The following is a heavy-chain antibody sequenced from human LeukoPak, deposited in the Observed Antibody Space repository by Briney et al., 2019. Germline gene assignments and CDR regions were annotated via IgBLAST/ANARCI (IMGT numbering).Heavy chain of an antibody. CDR1: GFKFRAFT. D-gene: IGHD4-23*01. CDR2: FSRNGVTT. V-gene: IGHV3-43*01. Sequence: GGSLRLSCVGSGFKFRAFTMHWVRQAPGRGLEWVSLFSRNGVTTFYADSVRGRFTISRDNAKNSLYLQMNSLRAEDTAVYYCARDYGGSSPFDYWGQGTLVTVSS. J-gene: IGHJ4*02. CDR3: ARDYGGSSPFDY.